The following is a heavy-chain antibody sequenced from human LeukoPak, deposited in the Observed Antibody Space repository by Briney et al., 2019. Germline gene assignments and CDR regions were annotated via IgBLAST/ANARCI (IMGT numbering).Heavy chain of an antibody. CDR3: ARNTGYYKAPYYYYMDV. V-gene: IGHV4-34*01. Sequence: SETLSLTCAVYGGSFSGYYWSWIRQPPGKGLEWIGSIYYSGSTYYNPSLKSRVTISVDTSKNQFSLKLSSVTAADTAVYYCARNTGYYKAPYYYYMDVWGKGTTVTISS. J-gene: IGHJ6*03. CDR2: IYYSGST. CDR1: GGSFSGYY. D-gene: IGHD3-9*01.